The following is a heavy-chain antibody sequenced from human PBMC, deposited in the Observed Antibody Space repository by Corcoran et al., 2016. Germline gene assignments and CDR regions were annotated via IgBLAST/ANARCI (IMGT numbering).Heavy chain of an antibody. D-gene: IGHD5-12*01. CDR1: GFTFDDYA. V-gene: IGHV3-43D*03. CDR2: ISWDGGST. Sequence: EVQLVESGGVVVQPGGSLRLSCAASGFTFDDYAMHWVRQAPGKGLEWVSLISWDGGSTYYADSVKGRFTISRDNSKNSLYLQMNSLRAEDTALYYCAKDSGGYSGYDGPFDYWGQGTLVTVSS. J-gene: IGHJ4*02. CDR3: AKDSGGYSGYDGPFDY.